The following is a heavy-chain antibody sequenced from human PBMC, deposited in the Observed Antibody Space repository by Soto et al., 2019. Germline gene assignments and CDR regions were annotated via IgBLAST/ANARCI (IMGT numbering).Heavy chain of an antibody. V-gene: IGHV4-59*01. CDR2: IYYSGSA. CDR3: ARAGYEDYGDYPFDY. CDR1: GGSISSYY. Sequence: PSETLSLTCTVSGGSISSYYWSWIRQPPGKGLEWIGYIYYSGSANYNPSLKSRVTISVDTSKNQFSLKLSSVTAADTAVYYCARAGYEDYGDYPFDYWGQGTLVTVSS. D-gene: IGHD4-17*01. J-gene: IGHJ4*02.